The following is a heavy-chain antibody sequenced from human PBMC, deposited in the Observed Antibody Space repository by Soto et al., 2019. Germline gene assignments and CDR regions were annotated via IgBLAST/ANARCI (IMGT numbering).Heavy chain of an antibody. CDR2: ISGSGVST. D-gene: IGHD6-19*01. Sequence: EVQLLGSGGGLVQPGGSLRLSCAASGFTFSSYAMSWVRQAPGKGLEWVSGISGSGVSTHYADSVKGRFTISRDNSKNTLYLQMNSLRAEDTAANYCAKEVGYSSGYDYFDYWGQGTLVTVSS. CDR1: GFTFSSYA. CDR3: AKEVGYSSGYDYFDY. V-gene: IGHV3-23*01. J-gene: IGHJ4*02.